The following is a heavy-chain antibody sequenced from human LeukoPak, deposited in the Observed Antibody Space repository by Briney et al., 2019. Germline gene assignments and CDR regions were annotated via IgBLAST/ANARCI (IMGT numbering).Heavy chain of an antibody. CDR2: ISAYNGNT. Sequence: ASVKVSCKASGGTFSSYAISWVRQAPGQGLEWMGWISAYNGNTNYAQKLQGRVTMTTDTSTSTAYMELRSLRSDDTAVYYCARVVQWQLVRDVDYWGQGTLVTVSS. J-gene: IGHJ4*02. V-gene: IGHV1-18*01. CDR1: GGTFSSYA. CDR3: ARVVQWQLVRDVDY. D-gene: IGHD6-13*01.